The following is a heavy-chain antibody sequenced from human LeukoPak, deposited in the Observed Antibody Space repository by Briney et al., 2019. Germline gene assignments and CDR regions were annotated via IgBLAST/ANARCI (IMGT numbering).Heavy chain of an antibody. CDR1: GFTFSSYS. D-gene: IGHD3-10*01. J-gene: IGHJ6*02. CDR3: ARDYYGSGSNVGYYYYGMDV. CDR2: ISSSSSYI. Sequence: PGGSLRLSCAASGFTFSSYSMNWVRQAPGKGLEWVSSISSSSSYIYYADSVKGRFTISRDNAKNSLYLQMNSLRAEDTAVYYRARDYYGSGSNVGYYYYGMDVWGQGTTVTVSS. V-gene: IGHV3-21*01.